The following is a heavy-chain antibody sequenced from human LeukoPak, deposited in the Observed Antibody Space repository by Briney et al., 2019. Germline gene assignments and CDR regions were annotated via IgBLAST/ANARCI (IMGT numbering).Heavy chain of an antibody. CDR2: IYPGDSDT. Sequence: GESLKISCKGSGYSFTSYWIGWVRQMPGKGLEWMGIIYPGDSDTRYSPSFQGQVTISADKSISTAYLQWSSLKASDTAMYYCARCSSGWSLNYCYYGMDVWGQGTTVTVSS. V-gene: IGHV5-51*01. D-gene: IGHD6-19*01. J-gene: IGHJ6*02. CDR1: GYSFTSYW. CDR3: ARCSSGWSLNYCYYGMDV.